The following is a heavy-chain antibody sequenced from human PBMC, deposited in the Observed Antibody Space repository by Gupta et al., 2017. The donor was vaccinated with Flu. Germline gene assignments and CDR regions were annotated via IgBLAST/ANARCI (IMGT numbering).Heavy chain of an antibody. Sequence: VQLLASVRGLVKPGGSLSLSCSASGFTFSSFGMNWVRQAPGKGLEWVSSISSSTSYKYYADSVKGRFTISRDNADNSLYLQMSSLRDEDTAVYYCARRGNYLGDAFDIWGRGTMVTVSS. CDR3: ARRGNYLGDAFDI. CDR2: ISSSTSYK. V-gene: IGHV3-21*01. J-gene: IGHJ3*02. D-gene: IGHD2/OR15-2a*01. CDR1: GFTFSSFG.